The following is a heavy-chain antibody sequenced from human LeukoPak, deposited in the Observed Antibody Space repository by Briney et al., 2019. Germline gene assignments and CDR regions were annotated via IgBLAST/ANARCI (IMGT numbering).Heavy chain of an antibody. V-gene: IGHV3-74*01. CDR1: GFSFSGHW. CDR3: ARGPNSNWSGLDF. D-gene: IGHD6-6*01. Sequence: GGSLRLSSTASGFSFSGHWMHWARQLPGKGLVWVSRISPTGSTTSYADSVRGRFTVSRDNAKNTLYLQVNNLRAEDTAVYYCARGPNSNWSGLDFWGQGTLLTVSS. J-gene: IGHJ4*02. CDR2: ISPTGSTT.